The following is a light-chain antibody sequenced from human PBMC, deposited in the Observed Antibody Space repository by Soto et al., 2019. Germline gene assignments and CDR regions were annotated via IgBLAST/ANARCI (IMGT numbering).Light chain of an antibody. CDR2: DAS. CDR3: QQYSSYFRT. V-gene: IGKV1-5*01. J-gene: IGKJ1*01. CDR1: QSIGTW. Sequence: DIQMTQSPSSLSASVGDRVTITCRASQSIGTWLAWYQQKAGRAPNLLIYDASSLESGVPSRFSGSGSGTEFTLTISSLQPDDFATYYCQQYSSYFRTFGQGTKVDIK.